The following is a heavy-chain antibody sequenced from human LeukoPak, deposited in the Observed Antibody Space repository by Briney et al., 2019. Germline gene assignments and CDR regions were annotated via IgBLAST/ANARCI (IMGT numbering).Heavy chain of an antibody. D-gene: IGHD3-3*01. Sequence: ASVKVSRKASGYTFTGYYMHWVRQAPGQGLEWMGRINPNSGGTNYAQKFQGRVTMTRDTSISTAYMELSRLRSDDTAVYYCARDLEPERTYYDFWSGYYMGYWGQGTLVTVSS. J-gene: IGHJ4*02. CDR3: ARDLEPERTYYDFWSGYYMGY. CDR2: INPNSGGT. CDR1: GYTFTGYY. V-gene: IGHV1-2*06.